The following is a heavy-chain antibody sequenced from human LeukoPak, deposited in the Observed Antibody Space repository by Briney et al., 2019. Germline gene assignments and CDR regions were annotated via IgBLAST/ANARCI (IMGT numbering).Heavy chain of an antibody. CDR3: ARSLELLWSWFDP. V-gene: IGHV1-18*01. CDR2: ISAYNGNT. J-gene: IGHJ5*02. D-gene: IGHD1-7*01. Sequence: ASVKVSCKASGYTFTSYGISWVRQAPGQGLEWMGWISAYNGNTNYAQKLQGRVTMTTVTSTSTAYTELRSLRSDDTAVYYCARSLELLWSWFDPWGQGTLVTVSS. CDR1: GYTFTSYG.